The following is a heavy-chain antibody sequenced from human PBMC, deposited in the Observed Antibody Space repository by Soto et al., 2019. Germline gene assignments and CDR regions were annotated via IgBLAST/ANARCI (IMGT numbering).Heavy chain of an antibody. CDR3: AKDRIRDCTSTSCYRGGDS. CDR2: ISGSGSGT. J-gene: IGHJ4*02. CDR1: GFNFNFYA. V-gene: IGHV3-23*01. D-gene: IGHD2-2*01. Sequence: EVQLLESGGGLVQPGGSLRLSCVASGFNFNFYAMSWVRRAPGKGLEWVSAISGSGSGTFYSDSVKGRFTISRDNPKNTIFLEMNSLRPEDAAVYYCAKDRIRDCTSTSCYRGGDSWGQGTLVTVSS.